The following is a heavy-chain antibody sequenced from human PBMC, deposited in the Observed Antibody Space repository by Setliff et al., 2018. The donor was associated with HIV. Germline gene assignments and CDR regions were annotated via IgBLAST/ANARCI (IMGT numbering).Heavy chain of an antibody. CDR3: ARSRGVRGVIITTQNVDY. J-gene: IGHJ4*02. CDR1: GFSLSTSGVG. D-gene: IGHD3-10*01. Sequence: SGPTLVNPTQTLTLTCTFSGFSLSTSGVGVGWIRQPPGKALEWLALIYWNDDKRYSPSLKSRLTITKDTSKNQVVLTMTNMDPVDTATYYCARSRGVRGVIITTQNVDYWGQGTLVTVSS. CDR2: IYWNDDK. V-gene: IGHV2-5*01.